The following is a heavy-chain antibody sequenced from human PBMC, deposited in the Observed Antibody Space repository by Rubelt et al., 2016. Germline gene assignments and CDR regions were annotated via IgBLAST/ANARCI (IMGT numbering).Heavy chain of an antibody. CDR1: GFTFSSYA. D-gene: IGHD6-6*01. V-gene: IGHV3-30*04. CDR3: ARLGSSSSGGGDAFDI. CDR2: ISYDGSNK. Sequence: GGGLVQPGGSLRLSCAASGFTFSSYAMHWVRQAPGKGLEWVAVISYDGSNKYYADSVKGRFTISRDNSKKTLYLQMNSLRAEDTAVYYCARLGSSSSGGGDAFDIWGQGTMVTVSS. J-gene: IGHJ3*02.